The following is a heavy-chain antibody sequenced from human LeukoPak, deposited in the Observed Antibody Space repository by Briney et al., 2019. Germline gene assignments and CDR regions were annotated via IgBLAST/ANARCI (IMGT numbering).Heavy chain of an antibody. V-gene: IGHV4-4*07. D-gene: IGHD5-18*01. CDR1: GGSISSDY. CDR2: IYNSGST. CDR3: AREGYSYGYRYFFDF. J-gene: IGHJ4*02. Sequence: PSETLSPTCTVSGGSISSDYWSWIRQPAGKGLEWIGHIYNSGSTNYNPSLKSRVTMSVDTSKNQFSLKLSSVTAADTAMYYCAREGYSYGYRYFFDFWGQGTLVTVSS.